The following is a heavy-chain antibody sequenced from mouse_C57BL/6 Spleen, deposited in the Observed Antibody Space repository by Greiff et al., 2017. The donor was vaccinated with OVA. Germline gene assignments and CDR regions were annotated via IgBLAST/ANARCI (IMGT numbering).Heavy chain of an antibody. CDR1: GYTFTSYW. J-gene: IGHJ4*01. Sequence: QVQLQQPGTELVKPGASVKLSCKASGYTFTSYWMHWVKQRPGQGLEWIGNINPSNGGTNYNEKFKSKATLTVDKSSSTAYMQLSSLTSEDAAVDYCARCDGYYDAMDYWGQGTSVTVSS. D-gene: IGHD2-3*01. V-gene: IGHV1-53*01. CDR2: INPSNGGT. CDR3: ARCDGYYDAMDY.